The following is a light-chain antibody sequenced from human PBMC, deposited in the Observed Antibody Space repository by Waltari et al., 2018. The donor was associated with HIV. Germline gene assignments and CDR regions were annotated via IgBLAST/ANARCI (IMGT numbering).Light chain of an antibody. CDR1: QSLLYSSDNKNY. CDR2: WAS. V-gene: IGKV4-1*01. Sequence: DIVMTQSPDSLAVSLGERATIRCKSSQSLLYSSDNKNYFAWYQQKPGQPPNLLISWASTRESGVPDRFSGSGSGTDFTLTINNLQAEDVAVYYCQQYFRAPLTFGGGTRVEIK. J-gene: IGKJ4*01. CDR3: QQYFRAPLT.